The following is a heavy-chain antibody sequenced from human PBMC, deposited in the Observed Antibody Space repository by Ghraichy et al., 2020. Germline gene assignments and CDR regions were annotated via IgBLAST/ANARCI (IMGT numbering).Heavy chain of an antibody. V-gene: IGHV3-7*01. D-gene: IGHD2-15*01. CDR1: GFTFNNYW. CDR2: INPDGSET. J-gene: IGHJ6*02. Sequence: GGSLRLSCAASGFTFNNYWMTWVRQAPGKGLEWVANINPDGSETYYVDSVKGRLTISRDNAENSLYLQVNSLRAEDTAVYYCARDSRGYCSGGHCYRGGTGYNYGMDVWGQGTTVTVSS. CDR3: ARDSRGYCSGGHCYRGGTGYNYGMDV.